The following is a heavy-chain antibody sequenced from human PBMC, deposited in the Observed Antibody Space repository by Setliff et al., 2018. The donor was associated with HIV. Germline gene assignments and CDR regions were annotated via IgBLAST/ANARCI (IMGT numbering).Heavy chain of an antibody. CDR2: INAGNGNT. D-gene: IGHD1-20*01. J-gene: IGHJ4*02. V-gene: IGHV1-3*03. CDR3: ARGRITGNEAH. Sequence: ASVKVSCKASGYTLTNYAMHWVRQAPGQRLEWMGWINAGNGNTKYSQEFQGRVTITSDTSASAAYLELSSLKSEDTAVYYCARGRITGNEAHWGQGTLVTVSS. CDR1: GYTLTNYA.